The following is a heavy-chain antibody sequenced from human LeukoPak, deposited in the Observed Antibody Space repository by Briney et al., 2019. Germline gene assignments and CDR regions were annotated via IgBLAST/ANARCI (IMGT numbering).Heavy chain of an antibody. CDR1: GGSFSGYY. D-gene: IGHD2-8*01. CDR3: ARGYCTNGVCYRRGLKNFDY. V-gene: IGHV4-34*01. Sequence: SETLSLTCAVYGGSFSGYYWNWIRQPPGKGLEWIGEINHSGSTNYNPSLKSRVALSVDTSKNQFSLKLSSVTAADTAVYYCARGYCTNGVCYRRGLKNFDYWGQGTLVTVSS. J-gene: IGHJ4*02. CDR2: INHSGST.